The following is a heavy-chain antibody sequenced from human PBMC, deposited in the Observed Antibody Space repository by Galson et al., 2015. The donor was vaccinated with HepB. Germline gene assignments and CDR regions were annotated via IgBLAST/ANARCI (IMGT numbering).Heavy chain of an antibody. CDR3: AKGYGLFDL. CDR2: ISANGGSR. CDR1: GFTFGSTA. J-gene: IGHJ5*02. Sequence: SLRLSCAASGFTFGSTAMTWVRQAPGKGLEWVSGISANGGSRFYAESVKGRFTISRDNSKNTLSFQMNSLRAEDTAVYYCAKGYGLFDLWGRETLITVSS. V-gene: IGHV3-23*01. D-gene: IGHD4-17*01.